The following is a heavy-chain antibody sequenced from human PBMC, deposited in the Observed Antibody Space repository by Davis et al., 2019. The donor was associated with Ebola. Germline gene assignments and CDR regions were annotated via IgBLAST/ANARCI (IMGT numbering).Heavy chain of an antibody. D-gene: IGHD2-21*02. CDR2: ISYDGSNK. V-gene: IGHV3-30-3*01. CDR3: ARDSVVTAIGLYWYFDL. J-gene: IGHJ2*01. Sequence: GESLMTPCAAPGFTFSSYAMHRVRQAPGKGLEWVAVISYDGSNKYYVDPVKGRFTISRDNSKNTPYLQMNSLRAEDTAVYYCARDSVVTAIGLYWYFDLWGRGTLVTVSS. CDR1: GFTFSSYA.